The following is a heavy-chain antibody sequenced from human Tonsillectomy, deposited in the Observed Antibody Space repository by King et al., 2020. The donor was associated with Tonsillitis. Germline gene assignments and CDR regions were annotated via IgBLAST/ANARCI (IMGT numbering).Heavy chain of an antibody. CDR2: INTNTGNP. D-gene: IGHD2-15*01. CDR1: GYTFTTYA. J-gene: IGHJ6*02. V-gene: IGHV7-4-1*02. Sequence: QLVQSGSELKKPGASVEVSCKASGYTFTTYAMNWVRQAPGQGLEWMGWINTNTGNPTYAQGFTGRFVFSLDTSVSTAYLQISNLKAEDTAVYYCARAEITRFCSGSNCLEDYYGMDVWGQGTTVTVSS. CDR3: ARAEITRFCSGSNCLEDYYGMDV.